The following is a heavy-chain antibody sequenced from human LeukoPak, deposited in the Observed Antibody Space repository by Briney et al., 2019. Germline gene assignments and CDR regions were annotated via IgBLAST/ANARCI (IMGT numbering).Heavy chain of an antibody. V-gene: IGHV5-51*01. J-gene: IGHJ4*02. D-gene: IGHD2-2*01. CDR1: GYSFTTYW. CDR2: IFPGDSDT. Sequence: GESLKISCKGSGYSFTTYWIGWVRQMPGKGLEWMGIIFPGDSDTRYSPSFQGQVTFSADKSMTTAYLQWSSLKASDTAMYYCARRQGCSSTSCPPDSWGQGTLVTVSS. CDR3: ARRQGCSSTSCPPDS.